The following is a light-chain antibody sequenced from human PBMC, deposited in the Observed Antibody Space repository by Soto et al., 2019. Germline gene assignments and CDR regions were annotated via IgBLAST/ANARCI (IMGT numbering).Light chain of an antibody. CDR2: DVS. CDR3: ASYASSNTVL. Sequence: QSVLTQPASVSGSPGQSITISCTGTSSDIGAYNYVSWYQQHPGKAPKLMIYDVSDRPSGVSNRFSGSKSGNTASLTISRLQAEDEADYYCASYASSNTVLFGGGTKVTVL. V-gene: IGLV2-14*03. CDR1: SSDIGAYNY. J-gene: IGLJ2*01.